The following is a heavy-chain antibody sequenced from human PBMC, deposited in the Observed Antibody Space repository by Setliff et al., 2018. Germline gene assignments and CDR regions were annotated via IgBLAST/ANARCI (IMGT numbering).Heavy chain of an antibody. CDR2: IFPTGTT. CDR3: ARYNSSAACFDL. Sequence: ASETLSLTCTVSGGSISSSSYYWGWIRQPPGKGLEWIGRIFPTGTTNYNPDLKSRVTMSVDTSKKRFSLMLRSVTAADTAIYYCARYNSSAACFDLWGPGTLVTVSS. D-gene: IGHD1-20*01. V-gene: IGHV4-39*02. J-gene: IGHJ5*02. CDR1: GGSISSSSYY.